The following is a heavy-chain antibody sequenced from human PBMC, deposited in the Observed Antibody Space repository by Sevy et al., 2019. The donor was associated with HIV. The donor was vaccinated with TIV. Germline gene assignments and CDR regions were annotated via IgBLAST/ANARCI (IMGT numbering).Heavy chain of an antibody. Sequence: GGSLRLSCAASGFRLGTSWMSWVRQAPGKGLEWVANINKDGSQKYNVDSVQGRFTITRDNAKSYLFLQMRGLTIDDSAIDYCATDPGVAMGPGCSAGGMVIWGHGTNVSASS. V-gene: IGHV3-7*03. D-gene: IGHD3-10*01. CDR3: ATDPGVAMGPGCSAGGMVI. CDR1: GFRLGTSW. J-gene: IGHJ6*02. CDR2: INKDGSQK.